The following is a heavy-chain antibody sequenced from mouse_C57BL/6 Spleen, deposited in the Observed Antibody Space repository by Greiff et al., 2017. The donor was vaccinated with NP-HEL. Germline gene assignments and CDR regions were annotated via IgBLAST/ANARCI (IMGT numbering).Heavy chain of an antibody. CDR2: IHPNSGST. Sequence: VQLQQPGAELVKPGASVKLSCKASGYTFTSYWMHWVKQRPGQGLEWIGMIHPNSGSTNYNEKFKSKATLTVDKSSSTAYMQLSSLTSEDSAVYYCARYYGSSYEVAYWGQGTLVTVSA. J-gene: IGHJ3*01. CDR3: ARYYGSSYEVAY. V-gene: IGHV1-64*01. CDR1: GYTFTSYW. D-gene: IGHD1-1*01.